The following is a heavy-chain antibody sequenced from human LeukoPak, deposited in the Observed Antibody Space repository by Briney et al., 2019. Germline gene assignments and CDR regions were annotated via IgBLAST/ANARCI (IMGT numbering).Heavy chain of an antibody. J-gene: IGHJ3*02. V-gene: IGHV1-69*05. D-gene: IGHD3-10*01. Sequence: SVKVSCKASGGTFGSYTISWVRQAPGQGLEWMGRIIPIFGTANYAQKFQGRVTITTDESTSTAYMELSSLRSEGTAVYYCAGVFGSPLAYAFDIWGQGTMVTVSS. CDR3: AGVFGSPLAYAFDI. CDR1: GGTFGSYT. CDR2: IIPIFGTA.